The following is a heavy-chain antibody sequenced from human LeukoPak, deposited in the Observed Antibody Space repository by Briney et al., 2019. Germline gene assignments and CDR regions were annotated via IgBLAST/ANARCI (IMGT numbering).Heavy chain of an antibody. CDR3: ARYYGGKPFDY. CDR1: GYTFTSYY. V-gene: IGHV1-46*01. Sequence: ASVKVSCKASGYTFTSYYIHWVRQAPGQGLEWMGIINPSGGSTSNAQKFQGRVTMTRDTSISTAYMELSRLRSDDTAVYYCARYYGGKPFDYWGQGTLVTVSS. J-gene: IGHJ4*02. D-gene: IGHD4-23*01. CDR2: INPSGGST.